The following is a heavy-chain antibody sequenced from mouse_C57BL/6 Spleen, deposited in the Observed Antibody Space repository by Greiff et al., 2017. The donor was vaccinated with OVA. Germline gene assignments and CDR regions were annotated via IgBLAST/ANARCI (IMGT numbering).Heavy chain of an antibody. CDR1: GFTFSSYA. D-gene: IGHD2-4*01. J-gene: IGHJ3*01. CDR2: ISDGGSYT. V-gene: IGHV5-4*01. CDR3: ARDGDYEKAGFAY. Sequence: EVKLMESGGGLVKPGGSLKLSCAASGFTFSSYAMSWVRQTPEKRLEWVATISDGGSYTYYPDNVKGRFTISRDNAKNNLYLQMSHLKSEDTAMYYCARDGDYEKAGFAYWGQGTLVTVSA.